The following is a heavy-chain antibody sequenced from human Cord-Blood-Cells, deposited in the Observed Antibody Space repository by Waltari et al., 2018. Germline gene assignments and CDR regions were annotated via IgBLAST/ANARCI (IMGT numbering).Heavy chain of an antibody. CDR3: ARVGYSSSWYENWFDP. Sequence: EVQLVQSGAEVKKPGESLKISCKGSGYSFTSYWIGWVRQMPGKGLEWMGIIYPGDSDTRYRPSFQGQVTISADKSISTAYLQWSSLKASDTAMYYCARVGYSSSWYENWFDPWGQGTLVTVSS. V-gene: IGHV5-51*01. CDR1: GYSFTSYW. D-gene: IGHD6-13*01. J-gene: IGHJ5*02. CDR2: IYPGDSDT.